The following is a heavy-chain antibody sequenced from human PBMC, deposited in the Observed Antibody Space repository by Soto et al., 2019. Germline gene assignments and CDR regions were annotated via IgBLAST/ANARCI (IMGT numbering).Heavy chain of an antibody. V-gene: IGHV3-48*02. CDR2: ISSSSSTI. CDR1: GFTFSSYS. Sequence: GGSLRLSCAASGFTFSSYSMNWVRQAPGKGLEWVSYISSSSSTIYYADSVKGRFTISRDNAKNSLYLQMNSLRDEDTAVCYCARDHGSSNFPNYFDYWGQGTLVIGSX. CDR3: ARDHGSSNFPNYFDY. D-gene: IGHD4-4*01. J-gene: IGHJ4*02.